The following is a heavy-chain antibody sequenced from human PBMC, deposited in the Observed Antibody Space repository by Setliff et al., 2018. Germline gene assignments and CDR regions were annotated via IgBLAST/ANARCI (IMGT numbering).Heavy chain of an antibody. J-gene: IGHJ6*03. CDR3: VRMSGFLYVDV. Sequence: SETLSLTCSAYGGTFSDYYWTWIRQPPGKGLEWIGEINHSGTTNYNPTLKSRVTISLDTSKNQFSLKLSSVTAADTAVYYCVRMSGFLYVDVWGKGTTVTVSS. D-gene: IGHD3-3*01. CDR1: GGTFSDYY. CDR2: INHSGTT. V-gene: IGHV4-34*08.